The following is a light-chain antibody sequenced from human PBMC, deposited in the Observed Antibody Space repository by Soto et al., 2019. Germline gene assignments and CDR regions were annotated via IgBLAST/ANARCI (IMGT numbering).Light chain of an antibody. CDR1: QSVSSSY. CDR2: GAS. Sequence: EIVLTQSPGTLSLSPGERATLSCRASQSVSSSYLAWYQQKPGQAPRLLIYGASGRATGIPDRFSGSGSGTDFTLTISRLEPGDFAVYYCQHYGSSPMYTLGQGTKLEIK. V-gene: IGKV3-20*01. J-gene: IGKJ2*01. CDR3: QHYGSSPMYT.